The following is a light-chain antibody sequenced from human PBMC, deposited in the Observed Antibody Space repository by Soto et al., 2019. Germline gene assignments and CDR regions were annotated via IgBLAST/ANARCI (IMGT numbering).Light chain of an antibody. CDR2: GAS. CDR1: QSVSSN. V-gene: IGKV3-15*01. J-gene: IGKJ1*01. Sequence: EIVMTQSPATPSVSPGERATPSRRASQSVSSNLAWYQQKPGQAPRLLIYGASTRATGIPARFSGSGSGTEFTLTISSLQSEDFAVYYCQQYNNWWWTFGQGTKVDIK. CDR3: QQYNNWWWT.